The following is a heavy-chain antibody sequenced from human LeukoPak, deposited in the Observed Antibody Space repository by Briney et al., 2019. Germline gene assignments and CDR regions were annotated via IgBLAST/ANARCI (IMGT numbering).Heavy chain of an antibody. CDR1: GGSISSYY. Sequence: SETLSLTCTVSGGSISSYYWSWIRQPAGKGLEWIGRIYTSGSTNYNPSLKSRVTMSVDTSKNQFSLKLSSVTAADTAVYYCARPLLWFGEPEGYYYMDVWGKGTTVTVSS. J-gene: IGHJ6*03. V-gene: IGHV4-4*07. CDR3: ARPLLWFGEPEGYYYMDV. D-gene: IGHD3-10*01. CDR2: IYTSGST.